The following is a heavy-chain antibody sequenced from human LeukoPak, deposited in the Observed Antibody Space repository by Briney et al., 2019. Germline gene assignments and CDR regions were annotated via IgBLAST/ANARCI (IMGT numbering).Heavy chain of an antibody. J-gene: IGHJ4*02. CDR1: GFTFSSYG. V-gene: IGHV3-30*03. Sequence: GGSLRLSCAASGFTFSSYGMHWVRQAPGKGLEWVAVISYDGNIKYYSDSVKGRFIISRDNSKDTLFLQMNSLTAEDTAVYYCARRKAAAGFDYWGQGTLVTVSS. D-gene: IGHD6-13*01. CDR2: ISYDGNIK. CDR3: ARRKAAAGFDY.